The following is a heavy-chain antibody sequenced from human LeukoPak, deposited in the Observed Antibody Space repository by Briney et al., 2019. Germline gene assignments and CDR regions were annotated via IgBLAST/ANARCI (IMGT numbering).Heavy chain of an antibody. D-gene: IGHD2-2*01. CDR2: IYTSGST. V-gene: IGHV4-4*07. J-gene: IGHJ5*02. CDR1: GVSISSYY. Sequence: SETLSLTCTVSGVSISSYYWSWIRQPAGKGLEWIGRIYTSGSTNYNPSLKSRVTMSVDTSKNQFSLKLSSVTAADTAVYYCARGGTVVVPAAWYNWFDPWGQGTLVTVSS. CDR3: ARGGTVVVPAAWYNWFDP.